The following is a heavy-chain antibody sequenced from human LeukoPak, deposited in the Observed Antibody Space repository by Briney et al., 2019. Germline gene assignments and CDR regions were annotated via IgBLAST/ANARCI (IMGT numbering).Heavy chain of an antibody. CDR2: ISSSSSYI. V-gene: IGHV3-21*01. Sequence: GGSLRLSCAASGFTFSSYSMTWVRQAPGKGLEWVSSISSSSSYIYYADSVKGRFTISRDNAKNSLYLQMNSLRAEDTAVYYCARGPPITIFGVAPPYAFDIWGQGTMVTVSS. D-gene: IGHD3-3*01. CDR3: ARGPPITIFGVAPPYAFDI. CDR1: GFTFSSYS. J-gene: IGHJ3*02.